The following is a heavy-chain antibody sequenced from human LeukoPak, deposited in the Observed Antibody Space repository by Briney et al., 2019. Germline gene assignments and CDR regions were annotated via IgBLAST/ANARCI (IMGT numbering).Heavy chain of an antibody. D-gene: IGHD3-9*01. CDR3: ARDRPSYDILTGYILLYYFDY. CDR2: INPNSGGT. CDR1: GYTFTSYY. Sequence: ASVKVSCKASGYTFTSYYMHWVRQAPGQGLEWMGWINPNSGGTNYAQKFQGRVTMTRDTSISTAYMELSRLRSDDTAVYYCARDRPSYDILTGYILLYYFDYWGQGTLVTVSS. V-gene: IGHV1-2*02. J-gene: IGHJ4*02.